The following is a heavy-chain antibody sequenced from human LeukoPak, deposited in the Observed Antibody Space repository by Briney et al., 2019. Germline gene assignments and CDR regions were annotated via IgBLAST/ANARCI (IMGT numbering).Heavy chain of an antibody. CDR2: INPNSGGT. J-gene: IGHJ4*02. CDR1: GYTFTDYY. V-gene: IGHV1-2*02. D-gene: IGHD3-22*01. Sequence: GASVKISCKASGYTFTDYYIHLVRQAPGQGLEWMGWINPNSGGTNYAQKFQGRVTMTRDTSISTAYMEVSRLRSDDAAVYYCASGERITVIVVSSYFDYWGQGTLVTVSS. CDR3: ASGERITVIVVSSYFDY.